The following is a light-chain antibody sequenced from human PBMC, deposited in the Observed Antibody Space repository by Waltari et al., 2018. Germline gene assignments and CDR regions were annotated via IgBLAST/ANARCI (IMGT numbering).Light chain of an antibody. CDR3: AAWDDNLRAWV. CDR2: STN. V-gene: IGLV1-44*01. Sequence: QSVVTQPPSASGTPAQRVSISCSVSSSNIGGNSANWYQHVPGAGPRLLLYSTNQRPSGVPDRFSGSKSGTSASLAISGLQSDDEADYYCAAWDDNLRAWVFGGGTKLTVL. J-gene: IGLJ3*02. CDR1: SSNIGGNS.